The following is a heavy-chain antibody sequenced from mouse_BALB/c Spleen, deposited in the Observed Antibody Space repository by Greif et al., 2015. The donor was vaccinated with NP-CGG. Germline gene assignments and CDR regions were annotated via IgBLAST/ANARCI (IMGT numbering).Heavy chain of an antibody. CDR2: IWAGGST. V-gene: IGHV2-9*02. Sequence: VMLVESGPGLVAPSQSLSITCTVSGFSLTSYGVHWVRQPPGKGLEWLGVIWAGGSTNYNSALMSRLSISKDNSKSQVFLKMNSLQTDDAAMYYCARDLHYYGSSYYAMDYWGQGTSVTVSS. CDR1: GFSLTSYG. CDR3: ARDLHYYGSSYYAMDY. J-gene: IGHJ4*01. D-gene: IGHD1-1*01.